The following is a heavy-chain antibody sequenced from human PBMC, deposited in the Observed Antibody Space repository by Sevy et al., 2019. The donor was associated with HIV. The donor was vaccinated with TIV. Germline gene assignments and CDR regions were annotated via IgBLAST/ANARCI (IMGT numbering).Heavy chain of an antibody. CDR2: ISGSGGST. V-gene: IGHV3-23*01. CDR3: AKGDTSFYVMDV. D-gene: IGHD5-18*01. J-gene: IGHJ6*02. CDR1: GFTFGTYT. Sequence: GGSLRLSCAASGFTFGTYTMNWVRQAPGKGLEWVSAISGSGGSTYYTDSVKGRFTISRDNSKTTLYLQMNSLRADDRAVYYWAKGDTSFYVMDVWGQGTTVTVSS.